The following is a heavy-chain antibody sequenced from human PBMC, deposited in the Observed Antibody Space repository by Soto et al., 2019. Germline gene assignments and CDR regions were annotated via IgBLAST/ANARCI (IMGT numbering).Heavy chain of an antibody. V-gene: IGHV4-4*02. CDR1: GGSFTSNNW. CDR3: ASRDPGTSVDY. D-gene: IGHD1-7*01. Sequence: SETLSLTCAVSGGSFTSNNWWTWVRQPPGQGLEWIGEIDRTGSTNYNPSLKSRVTISLDKSENQFSLKVTSLTAADTAVYYCASRDPGTSVDYWGQGTLVTVSS. CDR2: IDRTGST. J-gene: IGHJ4*02.